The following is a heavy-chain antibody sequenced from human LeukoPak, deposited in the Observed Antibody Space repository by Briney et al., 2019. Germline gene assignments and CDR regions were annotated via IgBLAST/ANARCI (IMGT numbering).Heavy chain of an antibody. CDR1: GGSIRSSYYY. CDR2: IYYSGST. Sequence: PSETLSLTCTVSGGSIRSSYYYWGWIRQPPGKGLEWIGYIYYSGSTYYNPSLKSRVTISVDTSKNQFSLKLSSVTAADTAVYYCARVPFRSYYDSSGYCFDYWGQGTLVTVSS. CDR3: ARVPFRSYYDSSGYCFDY. D-gene: IGHD3-22*01. J-gene: IGHJ4*02. V-gene: IGHV4-30-4*08.